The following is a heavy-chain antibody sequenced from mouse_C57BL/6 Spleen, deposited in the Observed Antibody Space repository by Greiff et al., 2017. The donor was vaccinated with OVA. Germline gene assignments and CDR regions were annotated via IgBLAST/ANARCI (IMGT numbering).Heavy chain of an antibody. D-gene: IGHD1-1*01. CDR3: ARRGYYYGSSYAMDY. V-gene: IGHV5-17*01. J-gene: IGHJ4*01. CDR2: ISSGSSTI. CDR1: GFTFSDYG. Sequence: EVKVVESGGGLVKPGGSLKLSCAASGFTFSDYGMHWVRQAPEKGLEWVAYISSGSSTIYYADTVKGRYTISRDNAKNTLFLQMTSLRSEDTAMYYCARRGYYYGSSYAMDYWGQGTSVTVSS.